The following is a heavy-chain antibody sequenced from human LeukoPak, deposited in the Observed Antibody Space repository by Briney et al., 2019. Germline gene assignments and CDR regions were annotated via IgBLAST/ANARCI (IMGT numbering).Heavy chain of an antibody. J-gene: IGHJ4*02. CDR1: GGTFSSYA. D-gene: IGHD1-26*01. Sequence: ASVKVSCKASGGTFSSYAISWVRQAPGQGLEWMGWISAYNGNTNYAQKLQGRVTMTTDTSTSSAYMELRSLRSDDTAVYYCARVGGATAADYFDYWGQGTLVTVSS. CDR3: ARVGGATAADYFDY. V-gene: IGHV1-18*01. CDR2: ISAYNGNT.